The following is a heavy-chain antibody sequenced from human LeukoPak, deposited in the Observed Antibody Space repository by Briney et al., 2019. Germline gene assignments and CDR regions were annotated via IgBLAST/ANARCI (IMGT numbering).Heavy chain of an antibody. Sequence: GESLKISGKGSGYSFISYWIGWVRQMPGKCLEWMGIIYPGDSDTRYDPSFQGQVTKSADQYISTAYLQWSSLKASDTAMYYCARHEACSGGSCYSEHYYYGMDVWGKGTTVTVSS. V-gene: IGHV5-51*01. CDR3: ARHEACSGGSCYSEHYYYGMDV. CDR2: IYPGDSDT. CDR1: GYSFISYW. J-gene: IGHJ6*04. D-gene: IGHD2-15*01.